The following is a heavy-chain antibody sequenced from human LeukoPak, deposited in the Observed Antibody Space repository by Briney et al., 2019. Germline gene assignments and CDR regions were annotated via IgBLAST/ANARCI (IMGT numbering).Heavy chain of an antibody. J-gene: IGHJ5*02. D-gene: IGHD3-3*01. Sequence: PLETLSLTCAVYGGSFSGYYWSWIRQPPGKGLEWIGYIYYSGSTNYNPSLKSRVTISVDTSKNQFSLKLSSVTAADTAVYYCARGGLFLWSGYSPSHGDPNWFDPWGQGTLVTVSS. CDR3: ARGGLFLWSGYSPSHGDPNWFDP. V-gene: IGHV4-59*01. CDR2: IYYSGST. CDR1: GGSFSGYY.